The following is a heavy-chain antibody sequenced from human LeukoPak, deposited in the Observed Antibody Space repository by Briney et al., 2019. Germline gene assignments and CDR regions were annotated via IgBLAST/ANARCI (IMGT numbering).Heavy chain of an antibody. CDR1: GFTFSSYA. CDR2: IGGSGGST. V-gene: IGHV3-23*01. Sequence: GGSLRLSCAASGFTFSSYAMSWVRQAPGKGLEWVSAIGGSGGSTYYADSVKGRFTISRDSSKNTLYLQMNSLRAEDTAVYYCAKRGAEVGTTIAPGDYWGQGSLVTVSS. J-gene: IGHJ4*02. CDR3: AKRGAEVGTTIAPGDY. D-gene: IGHD1-26*01.